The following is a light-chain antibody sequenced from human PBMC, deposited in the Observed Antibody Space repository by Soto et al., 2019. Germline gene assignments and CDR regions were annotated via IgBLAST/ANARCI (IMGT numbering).Light chain of an antibody. J-gene: IGLJ7*01. CDR1: SSNIGSNY. CDR2: KND. V-gene: IGLV1-47*01. Sequence: QAVVTQPPSASGTPGQRVTISCSGSSSNIGSNYVYWYQQLPGTAPNLLIYKNDQRPSVVPDRFSGSKSGTSASLAISGLRSEDGAYYSCAAWDDSLSGPVFGGGTQLTVL. CDR3: AAWDDSLSGPV.